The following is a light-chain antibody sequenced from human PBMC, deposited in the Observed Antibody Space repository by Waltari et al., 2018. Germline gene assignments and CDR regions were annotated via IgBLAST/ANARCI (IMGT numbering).Light chain of an antibody. CDR3: LLDRGDAQWV. J-gene: IGLJ3*02. Sequence: QTVLTQEPSLTVSTGGTVTLTCASTPGAVISNYYPNWFQQKPGQAPRELIYETNKKQPWTPARVSVALLGVKAALTLSGAQPEDEAEDCCLLDRGDAQWVFGGGTKLTVL. CDR1: PGAVISNYY. V-gene: IGLV7-43*01. CDR2: ETN.